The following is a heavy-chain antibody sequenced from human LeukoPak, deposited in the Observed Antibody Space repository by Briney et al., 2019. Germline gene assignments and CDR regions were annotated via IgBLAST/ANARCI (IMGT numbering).Heavy chain of an antibody. D-gene: IGHD5-12*01. CDR1: GLTFSIYA. Sequence: PGRSLRLSCAASGLTFSIYATHWVRQAPRKGLEWVAGISYDGSNKYYADSVKGRFTISRDNSKNTLYLQMNILRAEDTAVYYCASLRGYSGYDIGDYWGQGTLVTVSS. J-gene: IGHJ4*02. V-gene: IGHV3-30*04. CDR2: ISYDGSNK. CDR3: ASLRGYSGYDIGDY.